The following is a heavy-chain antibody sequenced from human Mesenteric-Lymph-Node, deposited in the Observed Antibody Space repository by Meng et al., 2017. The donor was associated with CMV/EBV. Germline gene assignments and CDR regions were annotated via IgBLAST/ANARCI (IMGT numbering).Heavy chain of an antibody. CDR3: ARDRRIVGATTHWFDP. Sequence: ASVKVSCKASGYTFASYGISWVRQAPGQGLEWMGWINPNSGGTNYAQKFQGRVTMTRDTSISTAYMELSRLRSDDTAVYYCARDRRIVGATTHWFDPWGQGTLVTVSS. V-gene: IGHV1-2*02. J-gene: IGHJ5*02. D-gene: IGHD1-26*01. CDR2: INPNSGGT. CDR1: GYTFASYG.